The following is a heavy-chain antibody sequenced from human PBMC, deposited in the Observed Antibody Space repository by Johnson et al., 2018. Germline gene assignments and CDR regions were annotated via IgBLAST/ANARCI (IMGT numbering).Heavy chain of an antibody. D-gene: IGHD6-13*01. Sequence: VQLVQSGGGLVQPGGSLRLSCAASGFTFTNYAMNWVRQAPGKGLEWVSVSSDRGGSTFYADSVKGRFTISRDNSKNTLYLQMNSLRAEDTAGYYCAKGSSSWLQYYYSYYMDVWGKGATVTVSS. V-gene: IGHV3-23*04. CDR2: SSDRGGST. CDR1: GFTFTNYA. CDR3: AKGSSSWLQYYYSYYMDV. J-gene: IGHJ6*03.